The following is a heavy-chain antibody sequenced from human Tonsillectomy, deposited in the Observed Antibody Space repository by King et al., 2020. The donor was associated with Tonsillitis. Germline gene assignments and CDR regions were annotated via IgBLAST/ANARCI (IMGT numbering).Heavy chain of an antibody. D-gene: IGHD2-2*01. V-gene: IGHV3-13*01. CDR3: ARAHCSSISCYQDY. CDR1: GFTFSRYD. Sequence: VQLVESGGGLVQPGGSLRLSCAASGFTFSRYDMHWARHATGKGLEWVSSIGPAGDTYSSGSVKGRFTISRENAKNSLYLQMNSLRAGDTAVYYCARAHCSSISCYQDYWGQGILVTVSS. CDR2: IGPAGDT. J-gene: IGHJ4*02.